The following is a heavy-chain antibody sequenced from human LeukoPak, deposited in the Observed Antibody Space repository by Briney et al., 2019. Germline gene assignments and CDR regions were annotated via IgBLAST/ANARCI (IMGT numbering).Heavy chain of an antibody. V-gene: IGHV3-21*01. CDR1: GFTFNNYI. CDR3: ARVSRVGATEGLQNWFDP. D-gene: IGHD1-26*01. Sequence: GGSLRLSCAASGFTFNNYIMNWVRQAPGKGLEWVSSISSSSDYIYYADSVKGRFTISRDNAENSLYLQMNSLRAEDMAVYYCARVSRVGATEGLQNWFDPWGQGTLVTVSS. CDR2: ISSSSDYI. J-gene: IGHJ5*02.